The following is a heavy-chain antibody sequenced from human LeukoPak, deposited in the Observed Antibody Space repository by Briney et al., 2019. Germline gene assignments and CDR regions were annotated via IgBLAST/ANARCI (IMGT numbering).Heavy chain of an antibody. D-gene: IGHD5-18*01. CDR3: AKDYASDTAMVRYYYYYYMDV. V-gene: IGHV3-30*02. CDR1: GFTFSSYG. J-gene: IGHJ6*03. Sequence: PGGSLRLSCAASGFTFSSYGMHWVRQAPGKGLEWAAFIRYDGSNKYYADSVKGRFTISRDNSENTLYLQMNSLRAEDTAVYYCAKDYASDTAMVRYYYYYYMDVWGKGTTVTISS. CDR2: IRYDGSNK.